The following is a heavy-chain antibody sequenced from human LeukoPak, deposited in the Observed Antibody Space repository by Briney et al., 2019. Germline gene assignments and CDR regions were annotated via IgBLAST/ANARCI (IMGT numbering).Heavy chain of an antibody. V-gene: IGHV3-74*01. CDR3: AKDNSPGWFGP. CDR1: EFRFSDYW. CDR2: IKGDGSDA. Sequence: GGSLRLSCETSEFRFSDYWMHWVRQVPGKGLVWVSRIKGDGSDASYVDSVKGRFTISRDNAKNTLYLQMNSLRAEDTATYYCAKDNSPGWFGPWGQGTLVTVSS. J-gene: IGHJ5*02. D-gene: IGHD4-11*01.